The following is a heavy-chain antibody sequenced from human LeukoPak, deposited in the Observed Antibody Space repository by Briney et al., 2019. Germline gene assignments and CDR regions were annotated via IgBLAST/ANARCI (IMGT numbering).Heavy chain of an antibody. V-gene: IGHV3-11*05. J-gene: IGHJ5*02. CDR1: GFTFSDYY. CDR3: AKGGGGGSYSNWFDP. CDR2: ISSSSSYI. Sequence: PGGSLRLSCAASGFTFSDYYMSWIRQAPGKGLEWVSSISSSSSYIYYADSVKGRFTISRDNAKNSLYLQMNSLRAEDTAVYYCAKGGGGGSYSNWFDPWGQGTLVTVSS. D-gene: IGHD1-26*01.